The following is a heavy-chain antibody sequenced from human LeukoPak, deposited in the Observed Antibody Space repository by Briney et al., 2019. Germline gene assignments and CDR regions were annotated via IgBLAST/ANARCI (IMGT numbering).Heavy chain of an antibody. D-gene: IGHD6-6*01. CDR2: IYHSGST. CDR1: GGSISSGGYY. V-gene: IGHV4-30-2*01. CDR3: ARSDYSSSLPYFYYYMDV. Sequence: SQTLSLTCTVSGGSISSGGYYWSWIRQPPGKGLEWIGYIYHSGSTYYNPSLKSRVTISVDRSKNQFSLKLSSVTAADTAVYYCARSDYSSSLPYFYYYMDVWGKGTTVTVSS. J-gene: IGHJ6*03.